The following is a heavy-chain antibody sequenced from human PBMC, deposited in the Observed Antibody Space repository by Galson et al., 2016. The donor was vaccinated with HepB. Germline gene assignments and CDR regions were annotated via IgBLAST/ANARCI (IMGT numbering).Heavy chain of an antibody. CDR2: ISSSSTYI. CDR3: ARDHRGRWLTDYYYYGLDV. Sequence: SLRLSCTASGFTLSSYSLNWVRQAPGKGLEWVSSISSSSTYIYYADSVKGRFTISRDNAKNSLHLQMNSLRAEGTAVYYCARDHRGRWLTDYYYYGLDVWGQGTTVTVSS. J-gene: IGHJ6*02. V-gene: IGHV3-21*01. D-gene: IGHD6-19*01. CDR1: GFTLSSYS.